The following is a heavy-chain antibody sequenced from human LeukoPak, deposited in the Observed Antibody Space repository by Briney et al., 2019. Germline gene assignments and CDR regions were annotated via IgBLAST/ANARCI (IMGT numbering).Heavy chain of an antibody. CDR2: IKQDGSEK. V-gene: IGHV3-7*03. CDR1: GFTFSSSW. J-gene: IGHJ4*01. Sequence: PGGSLRLSCVASGFTFSSSWMSWVRQAPGKGLEWVANIKQDGSEKSYVESVRGRFTISRDNAKNSLYLQLNSLRAEDTALYYCARDNPPDYWGQEPWSPSPQ. CDR3: ARDNPPDY.